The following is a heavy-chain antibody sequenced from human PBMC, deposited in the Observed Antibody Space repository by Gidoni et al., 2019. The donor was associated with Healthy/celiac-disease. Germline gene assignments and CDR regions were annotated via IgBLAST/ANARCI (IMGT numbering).Heavy chain of an antibody. V-gene: IGHV4-39*01. CDR3: ASKARVVVVAAQSWFDP. Sequence: QLQLQESGPGLVKPSETLSLTCTVSGVSISSSRYYWGWILQPPGTGLEWIGSIYYSGSTYYNPSLKSRVTISVDTDKNQFSLKLSSVTAAETAVYYCASKARVVVVAAQSWFDPWGQGTLVTVSS. D-gene: IGHD2-15*01. CDR1: GVSISSSRYY. J-gene: IGHJ5*02. CDR2: IYYSGST.